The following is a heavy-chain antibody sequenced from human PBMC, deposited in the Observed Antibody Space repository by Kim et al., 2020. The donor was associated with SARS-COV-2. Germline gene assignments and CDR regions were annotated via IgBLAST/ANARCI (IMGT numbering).Heavy chain of an antibody. V-gene: IGHV3-7*05. Sequence: GGSLRLSCAASGFTFSNYWMTWVRQAPGKGLEWVATIKQDGSDKYYVDSVKGRFTISRDNAKNSLYLQMNSLRAEDTAVYHCARDGVWATHYYYGMDVWGPGTTVTVSS. CDR1: GFTFSNYW. CDR3: ARDGVWATHYYYGMDV. CDR2: IKQDGSDK. J-gene: IGHJ6*02. D-gene: IGHD2-8*01.